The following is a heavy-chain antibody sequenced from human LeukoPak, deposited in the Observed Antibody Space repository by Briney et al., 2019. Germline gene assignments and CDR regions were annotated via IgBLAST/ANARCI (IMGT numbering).Heavy chain of an antibody. CDR1: GFTFSSYS. D-gene: IGHD3/OR15-3a*01. Sequence: GGSLRLSCAASGFTFSSYSMNWVRQAPGKGLEWVSSISSSSSYIYYADSVKGRFTISRDNAKNSLYLQMNSLRAEDTAVYYCARVGWGTGYYVEGGDDYWGQGTLVTVSS. CDR2: ISSSSSYI. J-gene: IGHJ4*02. V-gene: IGHV3-21*01. CDR3: ARVGWGTGYYVEGGDDY.